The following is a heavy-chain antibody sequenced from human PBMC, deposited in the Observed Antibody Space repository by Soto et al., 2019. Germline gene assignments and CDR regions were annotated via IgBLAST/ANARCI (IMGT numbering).Heavy chain of an antibody. D-gene: IGHD2-2*01. Sequence: QVQLVQSGAEVKKPGASVKVSCRASGYTFTNFGVTWVRRAPGQGLEWMGWISAYTDTPNYAQTFQGSVTMTIDTSTSTAYMDLRSLTSDDTAVYYCARVIPGVEAWFDPWGQGTLVTVSS. J-gene: IGHJ5*02. CDR3: ARVIPGVEAWFDP. V-gene: IGHV1-18*01. CDR2: ISAYTDTP. CDR1: GYTFTNFG.